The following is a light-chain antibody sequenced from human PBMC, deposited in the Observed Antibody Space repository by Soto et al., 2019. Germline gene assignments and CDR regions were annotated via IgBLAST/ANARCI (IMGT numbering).Light chain of an antibody. CDR2: GAS. J-gene: IGKJ2*01. CDR3: QQFAEYST. CDR1: GRVGSS. V-gene: IGKV1-5*01. Sequence: DIHLTQSPSSLSASVGDRVSMTCRASGRVGSSLAWYQKKPGEVTKLLFNGASTPASDVPLRFSASGSGTEVTLVISDLQADEFGTYYCQQFAEYSTFGQGTRLE.